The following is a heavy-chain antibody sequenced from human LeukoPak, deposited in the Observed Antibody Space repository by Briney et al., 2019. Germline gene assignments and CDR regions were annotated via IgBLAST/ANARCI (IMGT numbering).Heavy chain of an antibody. J-gene: IGHJ4*02. D-gene: IGHD3-10*01. CDR1: GFTFSNAW. Sequence: KPGGSLRLSCAASGFTFSNAWMSWVRQAPGKGLEWVGRIKSKTDGGTTDYAAPVKGRCTISRDDSKNTLYLQMNSLKTEDTAVYYCTTSLPLWFGELHDYWGQGTLVTVSS. CDR3: TTSLPLWFGELHDY. CDR2: IKSKTDGGTT. V-gene: IGHV3-15*01.